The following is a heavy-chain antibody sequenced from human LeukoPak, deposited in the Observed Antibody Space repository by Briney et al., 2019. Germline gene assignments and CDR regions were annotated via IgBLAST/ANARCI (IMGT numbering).Heavy chain of an antibody. J-gene: IGHJ4*02. Sequence: PSETLSLTCTVSGGSISSSSYYWGWIRQPPGKGLEWIGSIYYSGSTYYNPSLKSRVTISIDTSKNQFSLNLNSVTAADTAVYYCASGPYYYDTNWGQGTLVTVSS. CDR3: ASGPYYYDTN. CDR2: IYYSGST. V-gene: IGHV4-39*07. CDR1: GGSISSSSYY. D-gene: IGHD3-22*01.